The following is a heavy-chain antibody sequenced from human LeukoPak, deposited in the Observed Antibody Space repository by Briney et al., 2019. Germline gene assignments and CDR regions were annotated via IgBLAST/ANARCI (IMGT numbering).Heavy chain of an antibody. V-gene: IGHV4-30-2*01. CDR3: ARGVYYYDSSGYPKIPGYYFDY. J-gene: IGHJ4*02. CDR1: GVSISSGGYS. Sequence: SETLSLTCSVSGVSISSGGYSWSWIRQPPGKGLEWIGYIYHSGSTYYNPSLKSRVTISVDRSKNQFSLKLSSVTAADTAVYYCARGVYYYDSSGYPKIPGYYFDYWGQGTLVTVSS. D-gene: IGHD3-22*01. CDR2: IYHSGST.